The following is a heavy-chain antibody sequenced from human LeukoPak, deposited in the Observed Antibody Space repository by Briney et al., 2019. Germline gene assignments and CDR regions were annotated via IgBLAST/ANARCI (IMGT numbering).Heavy chain of an antibody. D-gene: IGHD3-22*01. CDR1: GYAFTGYY. J-gene: IGHJ6*02. Sequence: ASVKVSCKASGYAFTGYYMHWVRQAPGQGLEWMGWINPNSGGTNYAQKLQGRVTMTTDTSTSTAYMELRSLRSDDTAVYYCARGVSYYYDSSGSLDVWGQGTTVTVSS. V-gene: IGHV1-2*02. CDR3: ARGVSYYYDSSGSLDV. CDR2: INPNSGGT.